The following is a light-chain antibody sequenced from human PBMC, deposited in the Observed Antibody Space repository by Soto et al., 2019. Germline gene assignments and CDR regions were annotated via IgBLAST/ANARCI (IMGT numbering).Light chain of an antibody. CDR3: QQYNNWPIT. CDR2: DAS. V-gene: IGKV1-39*01. CDR1: QTIMTY. J-gene: IGKJ5*01. Sequence: DIQMTQSPSSLSASVGDEVIITCRASQTIMTYLNWYQLKPGKAPKLLIYDASSLESGVPSRFSGSGSGTDFTLTISSLQSEDFGVYFCQQYNNWPITFGQGTRLEIK.